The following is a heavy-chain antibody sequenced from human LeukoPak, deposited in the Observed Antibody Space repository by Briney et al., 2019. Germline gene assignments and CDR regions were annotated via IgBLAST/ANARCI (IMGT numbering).Heavy chain of an antibody. D-gene: IGHD3-22*01. CDR2: INHSGST. Sequence: SETLSLTCAVYGGSFSGYYWSWIRQPPGKGLEWIGEINHSGSTNYNPSLKSRVTMSVDTSKNQFSLKLSSVTAADTAVYYCAGTYYYDSSGYYFDYWGQGTLVTVSS. CDR3: AGTYYYDSSGYYFDY. J-gene: IGHJ4*02. V-gene: IGHV4-34*01. CDR1: GGSFSGYY.